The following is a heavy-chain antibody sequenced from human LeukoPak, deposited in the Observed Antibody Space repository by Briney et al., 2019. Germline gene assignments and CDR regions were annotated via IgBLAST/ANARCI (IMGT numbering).Heavy chain of an antibody. CDR2: INPNSGDT. Sequence: ASLKVSSKASGYTFTVYYIHWVRHAPGQGLQWMGWINPNSGDTHFTQNFQGRVTMTTDTSITTAYMELSRLRSDDTAVYYCARGGNYGSGTYTAFDYWGQGALVTVSS. CDR3: ARGGNYGSGTYTAFDY. D-gene: IGHD3-10*01. V-gene: IGHV1-2*02. CDR1: GYTFTVYY. J-gene: IGHJ4*02.